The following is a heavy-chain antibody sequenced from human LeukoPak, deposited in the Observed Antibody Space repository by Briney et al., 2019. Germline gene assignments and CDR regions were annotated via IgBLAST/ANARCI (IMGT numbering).Heavy chain of an antibody. CDR1: GYTFTSYY. CDR3: ARSVVVVAQFDP. CDR2: INPSGGST. V-gene: IGHV1-46*01. Sequence: PVASVKVSCKASGYTFTSYYMHWLRQAPGQGLEWMGIINPSGGSTSCAQKFQGRVTMTRDTSTSTVYMELSSLRSEDTAVYYCARSVVVVAQFDPWGQGTLVTVSS. D-gene: IGHD2-15*01. J-gene: IGHJ5*02.